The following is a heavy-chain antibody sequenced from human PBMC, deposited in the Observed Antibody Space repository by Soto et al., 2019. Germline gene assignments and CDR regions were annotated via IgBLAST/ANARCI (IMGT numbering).Heavy chain of an antibody. V-gene: IGHV3-64*02. Sequence: EVQLVESGEGLVQPGGSLRLSCAASGFTFSSYNIHWIRQAPGKGLEFVSAISRSGDRTYYADSVKGRFTITRDNSKNTVWLQMGSLRAEDMAVYYCARARCRCGQCYYFDYWGRGALVSVSS. CDR2: ISRSGDRT. CDR1: GFTFSSYN. D-gene: IGHD2-15*01. J-gene: IGHJ4*02. CDR3: ARARCRCGQCYYFDY.